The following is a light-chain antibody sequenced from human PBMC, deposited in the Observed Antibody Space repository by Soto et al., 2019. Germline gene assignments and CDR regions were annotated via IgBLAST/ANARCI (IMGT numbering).Light chain of an antibody. CDR1: NSDIVSYNL. V-gene: IGLV2-23*01. CDR3: CSFSGDYMFV. Sequence: QPVLTQPASVSGSPGQSITISCTGTNSDIVSYNLVSWFQQHPGKVPKVMIYEGTKRPSGVSDRLSGSKSDNTASLTISGIKSEDEGDYYCCSFSGDYMFVFGNGTKLTV. J-gene: IGLJ1*01. CDR2: EGT.